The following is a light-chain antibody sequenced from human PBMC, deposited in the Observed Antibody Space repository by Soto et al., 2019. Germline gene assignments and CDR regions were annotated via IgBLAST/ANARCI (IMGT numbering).Light chain of an antibody. V-gene: IGKV3-20*01. CDR3: QQYGSSGT. CDR2: GAS. J-gene: IGKJ1*01. Sequence: EIVLTQSAGTVSLSAGERATLSFMASQSVSNNYLAWYQQKPGQAPRLLIYGASNRATGIPDRFSGSGSGTDFTLTISRLEPEDFAVYYCQQYGSSGTFGQGTKVDI. CDR1: QSVSNNY.